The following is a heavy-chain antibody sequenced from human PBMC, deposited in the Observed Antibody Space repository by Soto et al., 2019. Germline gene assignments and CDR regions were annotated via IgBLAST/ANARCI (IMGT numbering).Heavy chain of an antibody. CDR1: GFTFSGYG. J-gene: IGHJ4*02. V-gene: IGHV3-33*01. CDR3: ARGRRYNYGSFEY. CDR2: IWYDGSNE. Sequence: GGSLRLSCVASGFTFSGYGMHWVRQAPGKGLEWVAVIWYDGSNEYYPDSVKGRFTISRDNSENTLYLQMNTLRAEDTAVYYCARGRRYNYGSFEYWGQGILVTVSS. D-gene: IGHD5-18*01.